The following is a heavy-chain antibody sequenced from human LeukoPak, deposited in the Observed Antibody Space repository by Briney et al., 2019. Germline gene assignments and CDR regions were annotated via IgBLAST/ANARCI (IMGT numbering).Heavy chain of an antibody. V-gene: IGHV3-74*01. CDR1: GFTFSSYW. CDR2: IDRDGSRI. Sequence: GGSLRLSCAVSGFTFSSYWMHWVCQAPGKGLVWVSRIDRDGSRINYADSVKGRFTISRDNGKNTLFLQMNSLRAEDTAAYYCAKGSFWGQGTLVTVSS. CDR3: AKGSF. D-gene: IGHD3-10*01. J-gene: IGHJ4*02.